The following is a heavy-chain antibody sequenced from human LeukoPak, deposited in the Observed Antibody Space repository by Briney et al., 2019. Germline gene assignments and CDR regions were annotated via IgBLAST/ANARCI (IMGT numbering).Heavy chain of an antibody. V-gene: IGHV1-46*01. CDR1: EYTFTSYY. D-gene: IGHD3-10*01. CDR2: INPSGGST. J-gene: IGHJ4*02. CDR3: ARTYYYGSGSYSEYYFDY. Sequence: ASVKVSCKASEYTFTSYYMHWVRQAPGQGLEWMGIINPSGGSTSYAQKFQGRVTMTRDTSTSTVYMELSSLRSEDTAVYYCARTYYYGSGSYSEYYFDYWGQGTLVTVSS.